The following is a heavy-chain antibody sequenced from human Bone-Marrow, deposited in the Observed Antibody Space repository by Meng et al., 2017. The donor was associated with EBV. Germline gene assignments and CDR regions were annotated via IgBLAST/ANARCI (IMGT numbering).Heavy chain of an antibody. D-gene: IGHD6-19*01. J-gene: IGHJ4*02. Sequence: QGLGGRCWAEAKTPGASVKVSCKAPGYTFTSDYMHWGRQATGQGLEWMGIINPSGGSTSYAQKFQGRVTMTRDTSTSTVYMELSSLRSEDTAVYYCARVRAVADQRGSFDYWGQGTLVTVSS. CDR3: ARVRAVADQRGSFDY. CDR2: INPSGGST. CDR1: GYTFTSDY. V-gene: IGHV1-46*01.